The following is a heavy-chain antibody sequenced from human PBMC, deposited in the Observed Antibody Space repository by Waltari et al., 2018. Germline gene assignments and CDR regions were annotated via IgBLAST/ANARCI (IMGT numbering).Heavy chain of an antibody. V-gene: IGHV3-23*01. CDR2: ISASSGST. Sequence: EVQLLESGGGLVQRVGSLRLSCAVSGFIFSRFAMSWVRHTPGTGAEGVAGISASSGSTYYADSVQGRLTISRDTSKKRVFLQMNSLRAEDTATYYCTKMRRNLPRDIIDNWGQGTQVIIAS. CDR1: GFIFSRFA. J-gene: IGHJ4*02. CDR3: TKMRRNLPRDIIDN.